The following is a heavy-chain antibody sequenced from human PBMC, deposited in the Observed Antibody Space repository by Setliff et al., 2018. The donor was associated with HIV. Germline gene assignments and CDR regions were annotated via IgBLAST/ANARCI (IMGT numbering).Heavy chain of an antibody. V-gene: IGHV3-15*01. D-gene: IGHD1-26*01. J-gene: IGHJ4*02. CDR3: TAVREG. CDR1: GFPFSDAW. Sequence: PGGSLRLSCAASGFPFSDAWMSWVRQAPGKGLEWVGHIKSKTDGGTTDYAAPVKGRFTISRDDSKNTLYLQMNSLKPEDTAVYYCTAVREGWGQGTLVTVSS. CDR2: IKSKTDGGTT.